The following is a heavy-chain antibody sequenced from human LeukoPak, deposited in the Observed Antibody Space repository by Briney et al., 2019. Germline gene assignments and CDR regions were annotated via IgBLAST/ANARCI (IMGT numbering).Heavy chain of an antibody. V-gene: IGHV3-64*01. CDR1: GFAFSGYA. J-gene: IGHJ4*02. D-gene: IGHD3-22*01. Sequence: GGSLRLSCAASGFAFSGYAMHWVRQAPGKGLAYVSAITNNGLNTYYTNSVKGRFTISRDNSKNTLYLQMNSLRAEDTAVYYCARVSRGPHPYYYDSSGYMDYWGQGTLVTVSS. CDR2: ITNNGLNT. CDR3: ARVSRGPHPYYYDSSGYMDY.